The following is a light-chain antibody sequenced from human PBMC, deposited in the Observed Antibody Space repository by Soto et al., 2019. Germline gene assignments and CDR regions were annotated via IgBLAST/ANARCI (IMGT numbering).Light chain of an antibody. CDR2: SSS. CDR1: QSVSSTY. Sequence: ELVLTQSPGTLSLSPGERATLSCRASQSVSSTYLAWYQQRPGQAPRLLIYSSSSRASGIPDRFSGSGSGTDFTLTISRLEPEDFAVYFCQQYRTSPPTWTVGQRTKVDIK. J-gene: IGKJ1*01. V-gene: IGKV3-20*01. CDR3: QQYRTSPPTWT.